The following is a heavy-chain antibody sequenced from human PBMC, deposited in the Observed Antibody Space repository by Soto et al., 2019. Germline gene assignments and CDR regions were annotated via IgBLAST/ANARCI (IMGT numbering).Heavy chain of an antibody. CDR1: GGSISSGDYY. J-gene: IGHJ6*02. D-gene: IGHD6-13*01. Sequence: PSETLSLTCTVSGGSISSGDYYWSWIRQPPGKGLEWIGYIYYSGSTYYNPSLKSRVTISVDTSKNQFSLKLSSVTAADTAVYYCAKGLIRSSWTDYYYYGMDVWGQGTTVTVS. CDR2: IYYSGST. CDR3: AKGLIRSSWTDYYYYGMDV. V-gene: IGHV4-30-4*01.